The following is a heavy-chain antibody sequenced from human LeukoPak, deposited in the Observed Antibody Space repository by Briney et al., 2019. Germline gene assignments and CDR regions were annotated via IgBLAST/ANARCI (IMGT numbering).Heavy chain of an antibody. J-gene: IGHJ6*02. CDR1: GYPFSNFG. CDR2: IIPIFGTA. Sequence: SVKVSCKASGYPFSNFGFSWVRQAPGQGLEWMGGIIPIFGTANYAQKFQGRVTITADESTSTAYMELSSLRSEDTAVYYCASWAMDDVEDYYYYGMDVWGQGTTVTVSS. D-gene: IGHD5-18*01. V-gene: IGHV1-69*13. CDR3: ASWAMDDVEDYYYYGMDV.